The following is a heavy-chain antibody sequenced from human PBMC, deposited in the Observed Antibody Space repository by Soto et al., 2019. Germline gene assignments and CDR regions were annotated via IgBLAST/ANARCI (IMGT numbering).Heavy chain of an antibody. V-gene: IGHV5-10-1*01. D-gene: IGHD6-19*01. J-gene: IGHJ4*02. CDR3: ARLSIAVATGDY. Sequence: GESLKISCNGSGYSFTSYWISWVRQMPGKGLEWMGRIDPSDSYTNYSPSFQGHVTISADKSIRTAYLQWSSLKASDTAIYYCARLSIAVATGDYWGQGTLVTVYS. CDR2: IDPSDSYT. CDR1: GYSFTSYW.